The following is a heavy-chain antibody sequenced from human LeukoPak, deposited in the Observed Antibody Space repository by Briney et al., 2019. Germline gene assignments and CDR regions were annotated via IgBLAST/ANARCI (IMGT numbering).Heavy chain of an antibody. CDR1: GFTFDDYA. CDR2: ISWNSGSI. J-gene: IGHJ3*02. CDR3: AKDKWGIAAAGDAFDI. V-gene: IGHV3-9*01. D-gene: IGHD6-13*01. Sequence: GRSLRLSCAASGFTFDDYAMHWVRQAPGKGLEWVSGISWNSGSIGYADSVKGRFTISRDNAKNSLYLQMNSLRAEDTALYYCAKDKWGIAAAGDAFDIWGQGTMVTVSS.